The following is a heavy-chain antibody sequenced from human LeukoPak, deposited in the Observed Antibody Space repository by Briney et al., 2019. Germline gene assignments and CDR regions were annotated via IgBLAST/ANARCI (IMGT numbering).Heavy chain of an antibody. CDR3: AKKPWTRLGYYFDY. D-gene: IGHD3-16*01. CDR2: ISGSGGST. Sequence: GGSLRLSCAASGFTFSSYAMGWVRQAPGKGLEWVSAISGSGGSTYYADSVKGRFTISRDNSKNTLYLQMNILRAEDTAVYYCAKKPWTRLGYYFDYWGQGTLVTVSS. CDR1: GFTFSSYA. V-gene: IGHV3-23*01. J-gene: IGHJ4*02.